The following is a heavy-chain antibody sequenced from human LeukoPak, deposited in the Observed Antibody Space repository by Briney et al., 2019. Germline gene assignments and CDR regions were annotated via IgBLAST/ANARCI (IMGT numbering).Heavy chain of an antibody. CDR3: AREGYGAYDAFDI. CDR1: GGSINTSW. D-gene: IGHD4-17*01. J-gene: IGHJ3*02. CDR2: ISPSGTT. V-gene: IGHV4-4*07. Sequence: SETLSLTCTVSGGSINTSWWTWVRQPAGKGLEWIGRISPSGTTNYNPSLKSRVTISVDTSKNQFSLKLSSVTAADTAVYYCAREGYGAYDAFDIWGQGTMVTVSS.